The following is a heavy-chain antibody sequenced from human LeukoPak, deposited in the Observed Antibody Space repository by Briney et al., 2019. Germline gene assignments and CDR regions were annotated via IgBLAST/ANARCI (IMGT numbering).Heavy chain of an antibody. J-gene: IGHJ5*02. CDR1: GFSISSSP. CDR2: IRSKPNNYAT. V-gene: IGHV3-73*01. CDR3: SSSQIT. Sequence: GGSLRLSCAASGFSISSSPMHWVRQASGKGLEWVGHIRSKPNNYATSYAASVKGRFTISRDDSSNTAYLQMNSLRTEDTAVYYCSSSQITWGRGTLVTVSS.